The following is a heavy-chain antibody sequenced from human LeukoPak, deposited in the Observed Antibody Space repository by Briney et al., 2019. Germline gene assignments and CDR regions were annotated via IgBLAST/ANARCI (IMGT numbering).Heavy chain of an antibody. Sequence: SETLSLTCTVSGGSISSYYWSWIRQPAGKGLEWIGRIYTSGSTNYNPSLKSRVTMSVDTSKNQFSLKLSSVTAADTAVYYCARGGPEYYDFWSGYQPFDYWGQGTLVTVSS. CDR3: ARGGPEYYDFWSGYQPFDY. D-gene: IGHD3-3*01. V-gene: IGHV4-4*07. J-gene: IGHJ4*02. CDR2: IYTSGST. CDR1: GGSISSYY.